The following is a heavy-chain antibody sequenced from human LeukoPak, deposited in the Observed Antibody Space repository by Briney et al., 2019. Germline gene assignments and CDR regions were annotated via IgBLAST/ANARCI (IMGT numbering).Heavy chain of an antibody. Sequence: GGSPRLSCAASGFTFSTYAMHWVRQAPGKGLEWFSSISRSSNYKFYADSVKGRSTISRDNAKNSLYLQMNSLRAEDTAVYYCARDLIYGSGEYWGQGTLVTVSS. CDR2: ISRSSNYK. CDR3: ARDLIYGSGEY. CDR1: GFTFSTYA. D-gene: IGHD3-10*01. J-gene: IGHJ4*02. V-gene: IGHV3-21*01.